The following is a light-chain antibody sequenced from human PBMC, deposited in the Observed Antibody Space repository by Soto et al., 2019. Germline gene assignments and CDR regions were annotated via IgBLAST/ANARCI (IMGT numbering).Light chain of an antibody. CDR3: SSYTSSSTLV. V-gene: IGLV2-14*03. J-gene: IGLJ2*01. CDR2: DVS. Sequence: QSALTQPASVSGSPGQSITISCAGTSSDVGGYNFVSWYQHHPGKVLKLMIYDVSNRPSGVSNRFSGSKSGNTASLTISGLQAEDEADYYCSSYTSSSTLVFGGGTKVTVL. CDR1: SSDVGGYNF.